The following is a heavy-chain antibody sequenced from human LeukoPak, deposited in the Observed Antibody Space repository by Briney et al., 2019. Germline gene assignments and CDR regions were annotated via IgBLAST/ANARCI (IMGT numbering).Heavy chain of an antibody. V-gene: IGHV4-34*01. CDR3: AREADVRGVIRELDY. D-gene: IGHD3-10*02. J-gene: IGHJ4*02. CDR2: INHSGST. CDR1: GGSFSGYY. Sequence: SETLSLTCAVYGGSFSGYYWSWIRQPPGKGLEWIGEINHSGSTNYNPSLKSRVTISVDTSKNQFSLKLSSVTAADTAVYYCAREADVRGVIRELDYWGQGTLVTVSS.